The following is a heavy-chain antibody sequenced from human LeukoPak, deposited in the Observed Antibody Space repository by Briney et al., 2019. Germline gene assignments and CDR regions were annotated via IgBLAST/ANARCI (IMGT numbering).Heavy chain of an antibody. CDR3: ARELTDGY. J-gene: IGHJ4*02. CDR2: ISYDGSNE. CDR1: GFTFSSYA. V-gene: IGHV3-30-3*01. D-gene: IGHD3-9*01. Sequence: PGRSLRLSCAASGFTFSSYAMHWVRQAPGKGLEWVTVISYDGSNEFYADSVKGRFTISRDNAKNSLYLQMNSLRDEDTAVYYCARELTDGYWGQGTLVTVSS.